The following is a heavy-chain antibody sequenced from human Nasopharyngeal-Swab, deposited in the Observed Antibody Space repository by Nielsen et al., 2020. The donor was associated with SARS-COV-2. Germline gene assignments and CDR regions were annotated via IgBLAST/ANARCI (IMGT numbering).Heavy chain of an antibody. CDR1: GFNFSNYA. Sequence: GGSLRLSCAASGFNFSNYAMSWVRQAPGKGLEWVSVIYSGGSSTLFADSVKGRFTISRDDSKNTLYLQMHSLRVEDTAVYYCVKDPDGRYPPYYFDSWGQGSLVTVSS. J-gene: IGHJ4*02. D-gene: IGHD1-26*01. CDR3: VKDPDGRYPPYYFDS. V-gene: IGHV3-23*03. CDR2: IYSGGSST.